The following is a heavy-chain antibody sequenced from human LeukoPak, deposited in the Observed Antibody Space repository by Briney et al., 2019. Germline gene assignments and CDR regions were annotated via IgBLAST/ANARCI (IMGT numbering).Heavy chain of an antibody. D-gene: IGHD4-11*01. CDR2: IWYDGSNK. J-gene: IGHJ4*02. Sequence: GGSLRLSCAASGFTFSSYGMHWVRQAPGKGLEWVAVIWYDGSNKYYAGSVKGRFTISRENSKNTLYLQMNSLRAEDTAVYYCAKGGGLQPSLDYWGQGTLVTVSS. V-gene: IGHV3-33*06. CDR3: AKGGGLQPSLDY. CDR1: GFTFSSYG.